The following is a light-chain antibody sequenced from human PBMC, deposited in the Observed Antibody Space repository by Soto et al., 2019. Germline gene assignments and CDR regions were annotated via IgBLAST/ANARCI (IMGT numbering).Light chain of an antibody. CDR3: SSYTRSSTWV. Sequence: QSALTQPASVSGSPGQSITISCTGTSSDVGGYNYVSWYQQHPGKAPKLMIYEVSNRPSGVSNRFSGSKSGNTASLTISGLQAEDEADYYCSSYTRSSTWVFGGGTKITDL. CDR2: EVS. CDR1: SSDVGGYNY. V-gene: IGLV2-14*01. J-gene: IGLJ3*02.